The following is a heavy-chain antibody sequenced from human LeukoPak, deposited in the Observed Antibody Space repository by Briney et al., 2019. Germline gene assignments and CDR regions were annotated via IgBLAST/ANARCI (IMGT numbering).Heavy chain of an antibody. CDR3: ARDLHPNGWSDFDY. V-gene: IGHV3-33*01. CDR1: GFTLSSHG. Sequence: PGGSLRLSCAASGFTLSSHGMHWVRQAPGRGLEWVAIIWYDGSKEYYAESVKGRFTISRDISKDTLYLQMNSLRAEDTAVYYCARDLHPNGWSDFDYWGQGTLVTVSS. J-gene: IGHJ4*02. CDR2: IWYDGSKE. D-gene: IGHD6-19*01.